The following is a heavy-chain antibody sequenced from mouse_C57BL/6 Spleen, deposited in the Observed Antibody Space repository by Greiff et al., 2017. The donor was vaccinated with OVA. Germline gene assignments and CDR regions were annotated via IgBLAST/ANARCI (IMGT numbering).Heavy chain of an antibody. J-gene: IGHJ2*01. CDR1: GFTFSDYY. CDR3: AREDNCFDY. CDR2: INYDGSST. Sequence: EVKVVESEGGLVQPGSSMKLSCTASGFTFSDYYMAWVRQVPEKGLEWVANINYDGSSTYYLDSLKSRFIISRDNAKNILYLQMSSLKSEDTATYYCAREDNCFDYWGQGTTLTVSS. V-gene: IGHV5-16*01.